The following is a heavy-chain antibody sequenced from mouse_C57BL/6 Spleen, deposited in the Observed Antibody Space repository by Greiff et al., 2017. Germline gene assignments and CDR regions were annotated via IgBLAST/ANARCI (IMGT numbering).Heavy chain of an antibody. CDR3: ARSSYGYWYFDV. CDR1: GYSFTDYN. D-gene: IGHD2-10*01. V-gene: IGHV1-39*01. CDR2: INPNYGTT. Sequence: VQLKESGPELVKPGASVKISCKASGYSFTDYNMNWVKQSNGKSLEWIGVINPNYGTTSYNQKFKGKAALTVDQSSSTAYMQLNSLTSEDSAVYYCARSSYGYWYFDVWGTGTTVTVSS. J-gene: IGHJ1*03.